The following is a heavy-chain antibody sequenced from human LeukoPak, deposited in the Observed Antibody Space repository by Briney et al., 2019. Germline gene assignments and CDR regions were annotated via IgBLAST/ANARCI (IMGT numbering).Heavy chain of an antibody. D-gene: IGHD6-13*01. CDR3: ATAASGTSDFDY. CDR2: MYYSGNT. Sequence: PSETLSLTCTVSGGSISSYYWSWIRQPPGKGLEWIGYMYYSGNTNYNPSLKSRVTISVDTSKNQFSLKLSSVTAADTAVYYCATAASGTSDFDYWGQGTLVTVSS. CDR1: GGSISSYY. V-gene: IGHV4-59*01. J-gene: IGHJ4*02.